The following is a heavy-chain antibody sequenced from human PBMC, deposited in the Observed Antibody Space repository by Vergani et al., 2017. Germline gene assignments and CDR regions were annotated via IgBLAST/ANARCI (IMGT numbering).Heavy chain of an antibody. CDR3: TARRTGRDPFDV. V-gene: IGHV3-9*01. CDR1: GFNFDNYA. CDR2: INDNSAII. D-gene: IGHD1-14*01. J-gene: IGHJ3*01. Sequence: VQLVESGGGVVQPGRSLRLSCAAPGFNFDNYAMHWVRQAPGKGLEWVSGINDNSAIIIYADSVRGRFTISRDNAKKSLYLQMNSLKTDDTALYYCTARRTGRDPFDVWGRGTLVTVSS.